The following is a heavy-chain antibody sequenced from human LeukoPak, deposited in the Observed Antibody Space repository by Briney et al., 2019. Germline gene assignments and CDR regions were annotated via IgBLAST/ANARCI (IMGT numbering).Heavy chain of an antibody. D-gene: IGHD5-12*01. CDR1: GFTFGDFS. CDR3: SRDLSGYDLPNSAY. J-gene: IGHJ4*02. Sequence: PGRSLRLSCATSGFTFGDFSMTWVRQAPGKGLEWVGVIRSKPFGGTTDYAASVKGRFTISRDDSKSIAYLQMNSLKTEDTAVYYCSRDLSGYDLPNSAYWGQGTLVTVSS. V-gene: IGHV3-49*04. CDR2: IRSKPFGGTT.